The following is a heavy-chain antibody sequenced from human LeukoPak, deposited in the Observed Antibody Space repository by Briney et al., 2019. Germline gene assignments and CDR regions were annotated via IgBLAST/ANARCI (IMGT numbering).Heavy chain of an antibody. CDR3: ARDLVTVTKGFDI. CDR2: ISYIGST. CDR1: GDSLSSHY. J-gene: IGHJ3*02. D-gene: IGHD4-17*01. V-gene: IGHV4-59*11. Sequence: PSETLSLTCVVSGDSLSSHYWTWIRQSPGKGLEWIGYISYIGSTNYHPSLKSRVTISIDTSKNQFSLKLRSVTAAGTAVYYCARDLVTVTKGFDIWGRGTMVSVSS.